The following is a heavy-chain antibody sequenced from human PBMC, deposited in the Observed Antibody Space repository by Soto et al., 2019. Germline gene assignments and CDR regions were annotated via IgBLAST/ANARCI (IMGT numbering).Heavy chain of an antibody. J-gene: IGHJ4*02. Sequence: EVQLLESGGGLVQPGGSLRLSCAASGFTFSSYAMSWVRQAPGKGLEWVSAISGSGGRTYYADSVKGRFTISRDNSQNTLYLQMNSLRAEATAVYYGAKSIAVAGTWFDYWGQGTLVTVSS. V-gene: IGHV3-23*01. CDR2: ISGSGGRT. CDR3: AKSIAVAGTWFDY. CDR1: GFTFSSYA. D-gene: IGHD6-19*01.